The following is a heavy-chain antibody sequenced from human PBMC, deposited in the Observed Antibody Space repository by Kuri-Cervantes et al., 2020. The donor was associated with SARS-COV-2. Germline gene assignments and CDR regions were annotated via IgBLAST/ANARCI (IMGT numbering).Heavy chain of an antibody. Sequence: GGSLRLSCAASGFTFSSYAMSWVREAPGKGLEWAAAISSGSYITHYADSVKGRFTISRDDSKNTLHLQMDSLRGDDTAVYYCARDRGPQAMFDPWGQGTLVTVSS. CDR1: GFTFSSYA. J-gene: IGHJ5*02. CDR3: ARDRGPQAMFDP. V-gene: IGHV3-23*01. CDR2: ISSGSYIT.